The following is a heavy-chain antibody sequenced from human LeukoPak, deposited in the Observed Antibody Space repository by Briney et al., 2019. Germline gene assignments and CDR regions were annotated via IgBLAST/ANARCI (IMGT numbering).Heavy chain of an antibody. V-gene: IGHV4-59*01. D-gene: IGHD6-13*01. J-gene: IGHJ4*02. CDR3: ASSSSGAYFDY. Sequence: SETLSLTCTVSGDSISNYYWSWMRQPPGKGLQWIGYMYYSGSAYYNPSLKSRATISVDTSKNQFPLNLSSVSAADTAVYYCASSSSGAYFDYWGQGTLVTVSS. CDR1: GDSISNYY. CDR2: MYYSGSA.